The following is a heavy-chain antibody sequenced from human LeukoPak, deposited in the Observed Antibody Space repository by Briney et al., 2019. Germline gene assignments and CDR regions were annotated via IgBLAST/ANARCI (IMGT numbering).Heavy chain of an antibody. J-gene: IGHJ4*02. Sequence: GGSLRLSCAASGFTFSSYAMSWVRQAPGKGLEWVSGISGSDGSTYYADSVKGRFTISRDNSKNTLYLQMNSLRAEDTAVYYCARAGSIRFDYWGQGTLVTVSS. D-gene: IGHD1-26*01. CDR3: ARAGSIRFDY. V-gene: IGHV3-23*01. CDR2: ISGSDGST. CDR1: GFTFSSYA.